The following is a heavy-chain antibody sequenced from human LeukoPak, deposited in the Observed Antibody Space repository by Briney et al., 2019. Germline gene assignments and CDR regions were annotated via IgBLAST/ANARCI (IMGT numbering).Heavy chain of an antibody. V-gene: IGHV3-23*01. CDR2: ISGSGGST. J-gene: IGHJ4*02. CDR1: GFTSSTYA. D-gene: IGHD1-26*01. CDR3: AKTSSGSYYYFDY. Sequence: GGSLRLSCAASGFTSSTYAMSWVRQAPGKGLEWVSGISGSGGSTYYADSVKGRFTISRDNSKNTLYLQMNSLRAEDTAVYYCAKTSSGSYYYFDYWGQGNLVTVSS.